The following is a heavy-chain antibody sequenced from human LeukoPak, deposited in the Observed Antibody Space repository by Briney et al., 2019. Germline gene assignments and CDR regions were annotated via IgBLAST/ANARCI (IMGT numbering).Heavy chain of an antibody. CDR2: IYYSGST. CDR3: ARETVDTAFDY. J-gene: IGHJ4*02. V-gene: IGHV4-59*01. Sequence: SETLSLTCTVSGGSISSYYWSWIRQPPGKGLEWIGYIYYSGSTNYNPSLKSRVTISVDTSKNQFSLKLSSVTAADTAVYYCARETVDTAFDYWGQGTLVTVSS. D-gene: IGHD5-18*01. CDR1: GGSISSYY.